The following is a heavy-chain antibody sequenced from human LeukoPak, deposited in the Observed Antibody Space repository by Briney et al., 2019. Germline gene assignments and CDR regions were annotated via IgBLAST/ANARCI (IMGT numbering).Heavy chain of an antibody. D-gene: IGHD1-26*01. J-gene: IGHJ4*02. CDR2: ISTSSLYI. CDR1: GFTFSSYS. V-gene: IGHV3-21*01. CDR3: ARKTSGSYGYFDY. Sequence: GGSLRLSCAASGFTFSSYSMNWVRQAPGKGLEWVSSISTSSLYIYYADSVRGRFTISRDNAKNSLYLQMNSLRAEDTAVYYCARKTSGSYGYFDYWGQGTLVTVSS.